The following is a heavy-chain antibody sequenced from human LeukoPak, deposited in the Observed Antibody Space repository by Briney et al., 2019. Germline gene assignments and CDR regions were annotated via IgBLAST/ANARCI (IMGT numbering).Heavy chain of an antibody. J-gene: IGHJ4*02. CDR1: GFTFSSYG. CDR2: IRYDGSNK. V-gene: IGHV3-30*02. D-gene: IGHD2-2*01. Sequence: GGSLRLSCAASGFTFSSYGMHWVRQAPGKGLEWVAFIRYDGSNKYYADSVKGRLTISRDNSKNTLYLQMNSLRAEDTAVYYCAKGPVVVPAAIDKNFDYWGQGTLVTVSS. CDR3: AKGPVVVPAAIDKNFDY.